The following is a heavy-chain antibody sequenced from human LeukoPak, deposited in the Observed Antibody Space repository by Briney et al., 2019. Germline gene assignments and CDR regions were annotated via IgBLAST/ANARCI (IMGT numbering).Heavy chain of an antibody. V-gene: IGHV3-23*01. CDR3: AKVSHYYYYYMHV. J-gene: IGHJ6*03. Sequence: GGSLRLSCAASGFTFSRYAMSWVPQAPGKGPEWVSAISGSGGSTYYADSVKGRFTISRDNSKNTLYLQMNSLRAEYTAVYRCAKVSHYYYYYMHVWGKGITVTVSS. CDR1: GFTFSRYA. CDR2: ISGSGGST.